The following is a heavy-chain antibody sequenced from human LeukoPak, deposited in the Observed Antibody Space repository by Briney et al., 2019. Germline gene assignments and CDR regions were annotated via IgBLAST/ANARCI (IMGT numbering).Heavy chain of an antibody. V-gene: IGHV3-74*01. D-gene: IGHD3-9*01. CDR2: INSDGSST. J-gene: IGHJ3*02. CDR3: ARDRLYYDILTGYYNGAFDI. CDR1: GFTFSSYW. Sequence: GGSGRLSCAASGFTFSSYWMHWFRQAPGKGLVWVSRINSDGSSTSYADSVKGRFTISRGNAKNTLYLQMNSLRAEDTAVYYCARDRLYYDILTGYYNGAFDIWGQGTMVTVSS.